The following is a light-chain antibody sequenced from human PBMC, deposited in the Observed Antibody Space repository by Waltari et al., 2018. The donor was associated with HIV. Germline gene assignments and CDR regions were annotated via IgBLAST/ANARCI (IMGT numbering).Light chain of an antibody. CDR2: RDN. Sequence: SVLTQPHSASGTPGQRPPCTCSGPQSSVVSNFVSLYRQLPGSVPTLLIYRDNRRLAGVPDRFSGSKSGASASLAISGLRSEDEGDYYCATWDGSLGGAYVFGAGTKVSVL. CDR1: QSSVVSNF. J-gene: IGLJ1*01. CDR3: ATWDGSLGGAYV. V-gene: IGLV1-47*01.